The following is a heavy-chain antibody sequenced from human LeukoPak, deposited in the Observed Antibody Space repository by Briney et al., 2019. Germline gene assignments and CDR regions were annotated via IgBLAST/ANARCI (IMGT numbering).Heavy chain of an antibody. CDR3: ARENTIGIAVAGYFDY. Sequence: GGSLRLSCAASGFTFSSYEMNWVRQAPGKGLEWVSVIYSGGSTYYADSVKGRFTISRDNSKNTLYLQMNSLRAEDTAVYYCARENTIGIAVAGYFDYWGQGTLVTVSS. CDR1: GFTFSSYE. D-gene: IGHD6-19*01. J-gene: IGHJ4*02. V-gene: IGHV3-53*01. CDR2: IYSGGST.